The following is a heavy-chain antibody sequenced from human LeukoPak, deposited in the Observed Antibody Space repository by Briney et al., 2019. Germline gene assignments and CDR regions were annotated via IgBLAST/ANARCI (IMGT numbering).Heavy chain of an antibody. V-gene: IGHV1-69*05. D-gene: IGHD5-24*01. CDR3: ARVYGDTQMATIEYYFDY. J-gene: IGHJ4*02. CDR2: INPIFGTA. Sequence: WASVKVSCKASGGTFSSYAISWVRQAPGQGLEWMGGINPIFGTANYAQKFQGRVTITTDESTSTAYMELSSLRSEDTAVYYCARVYGDTQMATIEYYFDYWGQGTLVTVSS. CDR1: GGTFSSYA.